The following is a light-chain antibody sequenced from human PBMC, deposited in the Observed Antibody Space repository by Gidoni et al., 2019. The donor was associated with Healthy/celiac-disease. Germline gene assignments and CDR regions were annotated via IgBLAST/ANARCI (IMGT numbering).Light chain of an antibody. CDR1: NIGSKS. J-gene: IGLJ2*01. CDR3: QVWDSSSDHLV. V-gene: IGLV3-21*04. CDR2: YDS. Sequence: YVLTQPPSVSVAPGKTARITCGGNNIGSKSVHWYQQKPGQAPVLVIYYDSDRPSGIPERFSGSNTGNTATLTISRVEAGDEADYYCQVWDSSSDHLVFGGGTKLTVL.